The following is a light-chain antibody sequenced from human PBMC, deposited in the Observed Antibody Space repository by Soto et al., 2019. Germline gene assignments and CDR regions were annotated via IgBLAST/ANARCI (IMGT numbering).Light chain of an antibody. CDR3: QSYDSSLNAVV. CDR1: SSNIGARYD. Sequence: QSVLTQPPSVSGAPGQRVTISCTGSSSNIGARYDVHWYQQLPGTAPKLLIYGNSNRPSGVPDRFSGSKSGTSASLAITGLQAEDEADYYCQSYDSSLNAVVFGGWTKLTVL. V-gene: IGLV1-40*01. CDR2: GNS. J-gene: IGLJ2*01.